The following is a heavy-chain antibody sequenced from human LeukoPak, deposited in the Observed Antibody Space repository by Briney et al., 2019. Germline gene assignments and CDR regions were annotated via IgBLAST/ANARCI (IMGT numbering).Heavy chain of an antibody. J-gene: IGHJ2*01. V-gene: IGHV4-39*01. CDR2: IYYSGST. CDR3: ARLVAVARDNSEVVWYFDL. Sequence: SETLSLTCTVSGGSISSSSYYWGWIRQPPGKGLEWIGSIYYSGSTYYNPSLKSRVTISVDTSKNQFSLKLSSVTAADTAVYYCARLVAVARDNSEVVWYFDLWGRGTLVTVSS. D-gene: IGHD6-19*01. CDR1: GGSISSSSYY.